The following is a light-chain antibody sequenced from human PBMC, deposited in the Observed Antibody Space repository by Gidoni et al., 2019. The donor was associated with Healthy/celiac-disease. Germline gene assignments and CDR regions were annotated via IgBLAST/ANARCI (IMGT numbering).Light chain of an antibody. V-gene: IGKV1-33*01. CDR3: QQYDNLPPTWT. CDR1: QDISNY. Sequence: DIQMTQSPSSLSASVGDRVTITCQASQDISNYLNWYQQKPGKAPKLLIYDASNLETGVPSRFSGSGSGPDFTFTISSLQPEDIATYYCQQYDNLPPTWTFXXXTQVEIK. CDR2: DAS. J-gene: IGKJ1*01.